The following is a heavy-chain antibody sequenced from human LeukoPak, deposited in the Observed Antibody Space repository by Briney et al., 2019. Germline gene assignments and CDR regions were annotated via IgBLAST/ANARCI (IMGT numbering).Heavy chain of an antibody. Sequence: GGSLRLSCAASGFTFSSYAMTWVRQAPGKGLEWVAFIRYDGSNKYYADSVKGRFTISRDNSKNTLYLQMNSLRAEDTAVYYCAKVLGYCSSTSCYCDYWGQGTLVTVSS. V-gene: IGHV3-30*02. CDR3: AKVLGYCSSTSCYCDY. D-gene: IGHD2-2*01. CDR1: GFTFSSYA. CDR2: IRYDGSNK. J-gene: IGHJ4*02.